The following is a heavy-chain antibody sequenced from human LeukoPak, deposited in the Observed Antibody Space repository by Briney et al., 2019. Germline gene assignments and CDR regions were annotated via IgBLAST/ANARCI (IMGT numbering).Heavy chain of an antibody. V-gene: IGHV4-59*12. CDR2: IYYSGST. Sequence: SETLSLTCTVSGGSISSYYWSWIRQPPGKGLEWIGYIYYSGSTNYNPSLKSRVTISVDTSKNQFSLKLSSVTAADTAVYYCARGVFIAVAGLDYYYYMDVWGKGTTVTISS. J-gene: IGHJ6*03. CDR1: GGSISSYY. D-gene: IGHD6-19*01. CDR3: ARGVFIAVAGLDYYYYMDV.